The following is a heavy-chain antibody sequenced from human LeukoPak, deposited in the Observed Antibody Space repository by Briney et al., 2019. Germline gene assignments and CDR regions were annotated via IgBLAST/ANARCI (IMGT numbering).Heavy chain of an antibody. D-gene: IGHD5-12*01. J-gene: IGHJ4*02. V-gene: IGHV3-23*01. CDR2: ISGSGGST. CDR3: AKRGANSGYDE. Sequence: GGSLRLSCAASGFTFSSYAISWVRQAPGKGPGWVSGISGSGGSTYYADSVKGRFTISRDNSKNTLYLQMNSLRAEDTAVYYCAKRGANSGYDEWGQGTLVTVSS. CDR1: GFTFSSYA.